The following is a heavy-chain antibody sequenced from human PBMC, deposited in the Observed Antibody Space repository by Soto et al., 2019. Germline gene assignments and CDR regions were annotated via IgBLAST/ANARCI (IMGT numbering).Heavy chain of an antibody. J-gene: IGHJ5*02. CDR3: ARGYYDTTGYSPDP. CDR2: IYDGDSA. V-gene: IGHV4-59*13. Sequence: SETLSLTCTVSGGSISSYYGSWIRQPPGKGLEWIGYIYDGDSAKYNPSLINRLIISVDRSRNQFSLRLSSVTAADTAVYYCARGYYDTTGYSPDPWGQGTLVTVSS. CDR1: GGSISSYY. D-gene: IGHD3-22*01.